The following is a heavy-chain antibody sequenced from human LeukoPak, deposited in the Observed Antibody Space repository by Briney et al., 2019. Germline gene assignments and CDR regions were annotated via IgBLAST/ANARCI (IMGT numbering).Heavy chain of an antibody. CDR2: IRHDGSDK. J-gene: IGHJ3*02. CDR1: GFTFSMYG. D-gene: IGHD5-18*01. CDR3: AKDRGGYNYGPLDAFVI. Sequence: GGSLRLSCAASGFTFSMYGMHWVRQAPGKGLEWVTFIRHDGSDKYYADSVKGRFTISRDNSKKTVSLQMNSLRADDTAVYYCAKDRGGYNYGPLDAFVIWGQTRMVIVSS. V-gene: IGHV3-30*02.